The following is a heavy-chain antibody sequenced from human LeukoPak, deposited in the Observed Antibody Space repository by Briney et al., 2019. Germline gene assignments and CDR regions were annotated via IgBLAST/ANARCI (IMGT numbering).Heavy chain of an antibody. D-gene: IGHD2-2*01. Sequence: KPSETLSLTCAVSGGSISSGGYSWSWIRQPPGKGLEWIGYIYHSGSTYYNPSLKSRVTISVDRSKNQFSLKLSSVTAADTAVYYCAREGGDIVVVPAAYYFDYWGQGTLVTVSS. J-gene: IGHJ4*02. CDR1: GGSISSGGYS. CDR3: AREGGDIVVVPAAYYFDY. V-gene: IGHV4-30-2*01. CDR2: IYHSGST.